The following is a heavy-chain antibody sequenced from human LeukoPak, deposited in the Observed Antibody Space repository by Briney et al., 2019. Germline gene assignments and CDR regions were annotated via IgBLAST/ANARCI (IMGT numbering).Heavy chain of an antibody. Sequence: GGSLRLSCAASGFTFSSCGMHWVRQAPGKGLEWVAFIRYDGTNRYYADSVKGRFTISRDNSKNTLYLQMNSLRAEDTAVYYCARDSQQQLVLDYWGQGTLVTVSS. J-gene: IGHJ4*02. CDR2: IRYDGTNR. CDR1: GFTFSSCG. CDR3: ARDSQQQLVLDY. V-gene: IGHV3-30*02. D-gene: IGHD6-13*01.